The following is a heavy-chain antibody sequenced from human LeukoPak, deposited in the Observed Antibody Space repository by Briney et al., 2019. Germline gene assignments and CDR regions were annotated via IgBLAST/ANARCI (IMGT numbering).Heavy chain of an antibody. J-gene: IGHJ6*03. CDR1: GGSFSGYY. CDR3: ARAFPSQWFGELFPGLSYYYYMDV. Sequence: SETLSLTCAVYGGSFSGYYWSWIRQPPGKGLEWIGEINHSGNTYYNPSLKSRVTISVDTSKNHFSLKLSTVTAADTAVYYCARAFPSQWFGELFPGLSYYYYMDVWGKGTTVTISS. CDR2: INHSGNT. V-gene: IGHV4-34*01. D-gene: IGHD3-10*01.